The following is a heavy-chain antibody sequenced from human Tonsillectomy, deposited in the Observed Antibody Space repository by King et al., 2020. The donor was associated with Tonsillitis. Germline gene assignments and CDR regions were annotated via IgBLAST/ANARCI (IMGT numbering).Heavy chain of an antibody. CDR3: TRGYGVGELSFTGVLDL. CDR2: IYDSGST. CDR1: GGSISSYY. D-gene: IGHD3-16*02. V-gene: IGHV4-59*01. J-gene: IGHJ2*01. Sequence: VQLQESGPGLVKPSETLSLTCTVSGGSISSYYWSWIRQSPGKGLEWIGYIYDSGSTNYNPSLKSRVTISVDTSKNQFSLKLSSVTAADTAVYYCTRGYGVGELSFTGVLDLWGRGTLVTVSS.